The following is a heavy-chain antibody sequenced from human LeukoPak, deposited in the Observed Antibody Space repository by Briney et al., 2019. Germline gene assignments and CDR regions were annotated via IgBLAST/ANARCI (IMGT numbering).Heavy chain of an antibody. J-gene: IGHJ4*02. Sequence: TGGSLRLSCAASGFTFSSYAMSWVRQAPGKGLEWVANIKQDGSEKYYVDSVKGRFTISRDNAKNSLYLQMNSLRAEDTAVYYCARSYDSSGIDYWGQGTLVTVSS. D-gene: IGHD3-22*01. V-gene: IGHV3-7*01. CDR1: GFTFSSYA. CDR3: ARSYDSSGIDY. CDR2: IKQDGSEK.